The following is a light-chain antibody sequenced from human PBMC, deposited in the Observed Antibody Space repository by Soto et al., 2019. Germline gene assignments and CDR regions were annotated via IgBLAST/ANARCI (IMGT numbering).Light chain of an antibody. Sequence: QSALTQPASVSGSPGQSITISCTGTSSDIGGYKHVSWYQQHPGKAPKLMIYEVSNRPSGVPDRFSGSKSGNTASLTVSGLQAEDEADYYCSSYAGSNNLVFGGGTQLTVL. CDR2: EVS. CDR3: SSYAGSNNLV. J-gene: IGLJ2*01. CDR1: SSDIGGYKH. V-gene: IGLV2-8*01.